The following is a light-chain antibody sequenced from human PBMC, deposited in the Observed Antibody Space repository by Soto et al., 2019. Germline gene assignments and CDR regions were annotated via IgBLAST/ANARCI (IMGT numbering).Light chain of an antibody. CDR3: QQYNSWPPIT. Sequence: EIVMTQSPATLSVSPGESATLSCRASQSVSIHLGWFQQKPGQVPRLLIYGASTRAPGIPARFSGSGSGTEFTLTISGLQSEDFAVYYCQQYNSWPPITFGQGTRLEIK. CDR1: QSVSIH. J-gene: IGKJ5*01. V-gene: IGKV3-15*01. CDR2: GAS.